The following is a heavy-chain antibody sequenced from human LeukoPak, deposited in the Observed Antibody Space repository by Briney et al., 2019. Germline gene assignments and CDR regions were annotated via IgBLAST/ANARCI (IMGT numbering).Heavy chain of an antibody. CDR3: ARHPSYGYGPRANWFDP. D-gene: IGHD5-18*01. J-gene: IGHJ5*02. V-gene: IGHV4-39*01. CDR1: GGSISSSRYY. Sequence: SETLSLTCTVSGGSISSSRYYWGWIRQPPGKGLEWIGSIYYSGSTYYNPSLKSRVTISVDTSKNQFSLKLSSVTAADTAVYYCARHPSYGYGPRANWFDPWGQGTLVTVSS. CDR2: IYYSGST.